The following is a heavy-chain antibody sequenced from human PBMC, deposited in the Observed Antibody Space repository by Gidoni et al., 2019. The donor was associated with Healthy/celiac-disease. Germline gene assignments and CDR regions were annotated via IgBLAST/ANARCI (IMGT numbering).Heavy chain of an antibody. CDR1: GGTFRRYA. V-gene: IGHV1-69*01. J-gene: IGHJ5*02. D-gene: IGHD3-10*01. CDR2: IIPIFGTE. CDR3: ASGSTKWFDP. Sequence: QVQLVQSGAAVKNPGSSVKVSCKASGGTFRRYAISWVRQAPGQGLEWLGGIIPIFGTENYEQKFQGRVTITEDESTSTAYMERSSLRAEDTDVYYCASGSTKWFDPWGQGTLVTVSS.